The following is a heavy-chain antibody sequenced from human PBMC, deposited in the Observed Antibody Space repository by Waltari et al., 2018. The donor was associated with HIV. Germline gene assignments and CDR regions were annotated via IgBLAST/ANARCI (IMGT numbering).Heavy chain of an antibody. CDR2: ISYDGSNK. CDR1: GFTSSRYG. D-gene: IGHD3-22*01. J-gene: IGHJ4*02. Sequence: QVQLVESGGGVVQPGRSLSLSCAASGFTSSRYGMHWVRQARGKGLEWVAVISYDGSNKYYADSVKGRFTISRDNSKNTLYLQMNSLRAEDTAVYYCAKVRLVVVITYYFDYWGQGTLVTVSS. CDR3: AKVRLVVVITYYFDY. V-gene: IGHV3-30*18.